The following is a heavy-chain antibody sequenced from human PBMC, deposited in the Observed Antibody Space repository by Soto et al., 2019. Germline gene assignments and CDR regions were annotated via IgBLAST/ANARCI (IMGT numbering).Heavy chain of an antibody. V-gene: IGHV1-3*01. CDR2: INAGNGNT. Sequence: ASVKVSFKASGYTFTSYAMHWVRQAPGQRLEWMGWINAGNGNTKYSQKFQGRVTITRDTSASTAYMELSSLGSEDTAVYYCASPGSSWYTLDYWGQGTLVTVSS. D-gene: IGHD6-13*01. CDR1: GYTFTSYA. CDR3: ASPGSSWYTLDY. J-gene: IGHJ4*02.